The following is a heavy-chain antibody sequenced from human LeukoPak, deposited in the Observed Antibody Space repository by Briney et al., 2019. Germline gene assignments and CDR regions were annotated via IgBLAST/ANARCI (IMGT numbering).Heavy chain of an antibody. CDR3: ARVEYSSSCVDY. CDR2: INHSGST. V-gene: IGHV4-34*01. Sequence: PSETLSLTCAVYGGSFSGYYWSWIRQPPGKGLEWIGEINHSGSTNYNPSLKSRVTISVDTSKNQFSLKLSSVTAADTAVYYCARVEYSSSCVDYWGQGTLVTVSS. D-gene: IGHD6-13*01. J-gene: IGHJ4*02. CDR1: GGSFSGYY.